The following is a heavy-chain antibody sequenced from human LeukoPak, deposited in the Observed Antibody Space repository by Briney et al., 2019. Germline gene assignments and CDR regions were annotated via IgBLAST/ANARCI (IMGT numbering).Heavy chain of an antibody. J-gene: IGHJ3*02. V-gene: IGHV3-74*01. Sequence: GGSLRLSCAASGFTFSRDWMHWVRQVPGKGLVWVSRIDSDDGSTSYADSVKGRFTISRDNAKKTLYLQMNSLRVEDTAVYYCLVILTEPTSPSPDGLDIWGQGTMVTVSS. CDR1: GFTFSRDW. D-gene: IGHD2-15*01. CDR2: IDSDDGST. CDR3: LVILTEPTSPSPDGLDI.